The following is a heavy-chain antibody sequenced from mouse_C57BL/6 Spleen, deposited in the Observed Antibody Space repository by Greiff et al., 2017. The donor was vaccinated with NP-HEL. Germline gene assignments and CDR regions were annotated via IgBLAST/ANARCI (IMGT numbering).Heavy chain of an antibody. Sequence: EVQLVESGGGLVKPGGSLKLSCAASGFTFSSYAMSWVRQTPEKRLEWVATISDGGSYTYYPDNVKGRFTISRDNAKNNLYLQMSHLKSEDTAMYYCARERAIYDGYYGGFAYWGQGTLVTVSA. D-gene: IGHD2-3*01. CDR2: ISDGGSYT. V-gene: IGHV5-4*01. CDR3: ARERAIYDGYYGGFAY. CDR1: GFTFSSYA. J-gene: IGHJ3*01.